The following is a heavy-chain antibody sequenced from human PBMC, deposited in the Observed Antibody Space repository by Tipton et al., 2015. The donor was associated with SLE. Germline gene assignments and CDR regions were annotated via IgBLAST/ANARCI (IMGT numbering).Heavy chain of an antibody. CDR2: MNPNTGDT. J-gene: IGHJ4*02. Sequence: QLVQSGAEVKKPGASVKVSCKASGYTFTSHHINWVRQDTGQGLEWLGWMNPNTGDTGYAQKIQGRVTMTTNTSIGTAFMELSSLTSAVTAVSYCARDPQASAGPLFDYWGPGPLVPVSS. CDR3: ARDPQASAGPLFDY. D-gene: IGHD6-13*01. V-gene: IGHV1-8*01. CDR1: GYTFTSHH.